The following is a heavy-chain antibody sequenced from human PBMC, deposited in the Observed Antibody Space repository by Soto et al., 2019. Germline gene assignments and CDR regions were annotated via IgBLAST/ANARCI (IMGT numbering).Heavy chain of an antibody. V-gene: IGHV4-59*08. CDR3: ARGVLEPMVRGVITNWFDP. J-gene: IGHJ5*02. D-gene: IGHD3-10*01. Sequence: SETLSLTCSVSGGSIGSYYWSWIRQPPGKGLEWIGYIYYSGSTNYNPSLKSRVTISVDTSKNQFSLKLSSVTAADTAVYYCARGVLEPMVRGVITNWFDPWGQGTLVTVSS. CDR1: GGSIGSYY. CDR2: IYYSGST.